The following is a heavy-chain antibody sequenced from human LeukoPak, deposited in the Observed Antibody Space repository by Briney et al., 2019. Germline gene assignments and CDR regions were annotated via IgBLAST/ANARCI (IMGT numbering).Heavy chain of an antibody. V-gene: IGHV1-2*02. CDR1: GYTFTVYY. Sequence: ASVKVSCKASGYTFTVYYIHWVRQAPGQGLEWMGWLNPNSGGTNYAREFQGRVTMTRDTSISTAYMELSRLRSDDTAVYYCARGVLYASTWYSYYFDYWGQGTLVTVSS. D-gene: IGHD6-13*01. J-gene: IGHJ4*02. CDR3: ARGVLYASTWYSYYFDY. CDR2: LNPNSGGT.